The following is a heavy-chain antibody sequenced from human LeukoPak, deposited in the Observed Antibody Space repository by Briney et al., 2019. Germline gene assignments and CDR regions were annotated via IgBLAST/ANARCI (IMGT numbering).Heavy chain of an antibody. CDR3: TRDLVGGTWASSY. J-gene: IGHJ4*02. D-gene: IGHD1-14*01. CDR2: VNPNNGGT. V-gene: IGHV1-2*02. CDR1: GGTFSSYA. Sequence: ASVKVSCKASGGTFSSYAISWVRQAPGQGLEWMGWVNPNNGGTNYAQTFQDRVTMTRDTSISTAYMELSNLRSDDTAVYYCTRDLVGGTWASSYWGQGTLVTVSS.